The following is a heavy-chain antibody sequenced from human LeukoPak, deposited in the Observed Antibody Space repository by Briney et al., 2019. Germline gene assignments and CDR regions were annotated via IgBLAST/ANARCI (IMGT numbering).Heavy chain of an antibody. D-gene: IGHD5-12*01. CDR3: ARDRSSGYDDAFDI. CDR1: GYTFTSYA. CDR2: INAGNGNT. V-gene: IGHV1-3*01. J-gene: IGHJ3*02. Sequence: GASVKVSCKASGYTFTSYAMHWVRQAPGQRLEWMGWINAGNGNTKYSQKFQGRVTITRDTSASTAYMELSSLRSEDTAVYYCARDRSSGYDDAFDIWGQGTMVTVSS.